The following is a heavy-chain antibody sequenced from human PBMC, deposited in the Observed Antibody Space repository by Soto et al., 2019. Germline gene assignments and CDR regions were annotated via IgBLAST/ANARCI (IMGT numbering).Heavy chain of an antibody. D-gene: IGHD3-16*01. J-gene: IGHJ6*02. Sequence: ASVKVSCKASGYTFTSYGISWVRQAPGQGLEWMGWINGYNGNTNHAQKLQGRVTMSTDTSTSTAYMELRSLRSDDSAVYYCARMGDVPYYYYGMDVWGQGATVTVSS. CDR1: GYTFTSYG. CDR2: INGYNGNT. V-gene: IGHV1-18*01. CDR3: ARMGDVPYYYYGMDV.